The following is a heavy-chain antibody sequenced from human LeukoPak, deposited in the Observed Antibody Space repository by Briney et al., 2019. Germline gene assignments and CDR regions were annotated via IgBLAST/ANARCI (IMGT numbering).Heavy chain of an antibody. V-gene: IGHV4-59*01. CDR1: GGSISSYY. Sequence: SETLSLTCTVSGGSISSYYWSWIRQPPGKGLEWIGYIYYSGSTNYNPSLKSRVTISVDTSKNQFSLKLSSVIAADTAVYYCARDRSYYYGSGSYFWFDPWGQGTLVTVSS. CDR3: ARDRSYYYGSGSYFWFDP. J-gene: IGHJ5*02. D-gene: IGHD3-10*01. CDR2: IYYSGST.